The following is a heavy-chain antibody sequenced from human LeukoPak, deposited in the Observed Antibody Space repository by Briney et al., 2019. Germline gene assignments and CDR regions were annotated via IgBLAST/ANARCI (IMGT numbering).Heavy chain of an antibody. CDR2: IKQDGSEK. J-gene: IGHJ4*02. V-gene: IGHV3-7*03. D-gene: IGHD3-3*01. Sequence: YWXXXVRQAPGKGLEWVXNIKQDGSEKYYVDSVKGRFTISRDNAKNSLYLQMNSLRAEDTAVYYCARAYDKGWRYDFWSGYPDSYFDYWGQGTLVTVSS. CDR1: YW. CDR3: ARAYDKGWRYDFWSGYPDSYFDY.